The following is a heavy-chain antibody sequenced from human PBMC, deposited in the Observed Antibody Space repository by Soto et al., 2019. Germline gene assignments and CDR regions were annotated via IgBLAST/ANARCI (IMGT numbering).Heavy chain of an antibody. Sequence: ASVKVSCKASGYTFTDHYIHWLRQAPGQSLEWMGWINPYSGGTHFARKFQGRVTMARDTSVSTAYMELSSLKSDGTAVYYCARPKYGETYFDSWGQGTVVTVSS. V-gene: IGHV1-2*02. D-gene: IGHD2-21*01. CDR3: ARPKYGETYFDS. CDR2: INPYSGGT. J-gene: IGHJ4*02. CDR1: GYTFTDHY.